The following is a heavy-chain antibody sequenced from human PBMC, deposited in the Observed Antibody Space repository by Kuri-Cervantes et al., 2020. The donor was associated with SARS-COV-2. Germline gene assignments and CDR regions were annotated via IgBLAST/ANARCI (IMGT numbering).Heavy chain of an antibody. CDR1: GFTFNTYW. CDR3: AREEVVPAAVRGYFYRYGMGV. CDR2: IKQDGSEK. J-gene: IGHJ6*02. D-gene: IGHD2-2*01. V-gene: IGHV3-7*04. Sequence: GESLKISCAASGFTFNTYWMTWVRQAPGKGLESVANIKQDGSEKYYVDSVKGRFTISRDNAKNSLYLQMNSLRAEDTAVYYCAREEVVPAAVRGYFYRYGMGVWGQGTTVTVSS.